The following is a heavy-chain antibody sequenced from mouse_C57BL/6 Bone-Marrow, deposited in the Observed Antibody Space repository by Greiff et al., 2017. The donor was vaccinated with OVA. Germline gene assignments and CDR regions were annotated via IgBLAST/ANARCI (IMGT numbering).Heavy chain of an antibody. V-gene: IGHV1-15*01. CDR3: TRGYSNYYAMDY. D-gene: IGHD2-5*01. CDR2: IDPETGGT. CDR1: GYTFTDYE. J-gene: IGHJ4*01. Sequence: QVQLQESGAELVRPGASVTLPCKASGYTFTDYEMHWVKQTPVHGLEWFGAIDPETGGTAYNQKFKGKAILTADKSYSQAYMELRSRTSEYSAVEYRTRGYSNYYAMDYWGQGTSVTVSS.